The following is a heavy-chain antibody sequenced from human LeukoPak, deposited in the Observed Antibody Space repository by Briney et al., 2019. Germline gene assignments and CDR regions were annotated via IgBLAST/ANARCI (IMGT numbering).Heavy chain of an antibody. D-gene: IGHD2-2*01. V-gene: IGHV5-51*01. CDR1: GYSFTSYW. CDR2: IYPGDSDT. CDR3: ARLEGRRYCSSTSCPTEERPLDP. Sequence: GESLKISCKGSGYSFTSYWIGWVRQMPGKGLEWMGIIYPGDSDTRYSPSFQGQVTISADKSISTAYLQWSSLKASDTAMYYCARLEGRRYCSSTSCPTEERPLDPWGQGTLVTVSS. J-gene: IGHJ5*02.